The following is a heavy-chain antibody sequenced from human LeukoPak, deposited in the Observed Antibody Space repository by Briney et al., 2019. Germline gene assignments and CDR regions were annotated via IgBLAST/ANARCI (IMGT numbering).Heavy chain of an antibody. Sequence: GGSLRLSCAASGFTFSSYSMNWVRQAPGKGLEWVAFIQFDGNNEYYGDSVKGRFTISRDNSKNTVHLQMNSLRAEDTAMYYCVRDGAHWDLDYWGQGTLVTVSS. D-gene: IGHD7-27*01. CDR2: IQFDGNNE. CDR1: GFTFSSYS. J-gene: IGHJ4*02. CDR3: VRDGAHWDLDY. V-gene: IGHV3-30*02.